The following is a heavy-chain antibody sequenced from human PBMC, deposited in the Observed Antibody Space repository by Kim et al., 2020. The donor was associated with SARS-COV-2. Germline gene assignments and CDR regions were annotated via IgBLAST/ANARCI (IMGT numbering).Heavy chain of an antibody. CDR3: ARVYYYGGNAFDY. CDR2: IYYSGST. V-gene: IGHV4-31*03. J-gene: IGHJ4*02. D-gene: IGHD3-22*01. Sequence: SETLSLTCTVSGGSISSGGYYWSWIRQHPGKGLEWIGYIYYSGSTYYNPSLKGRVTISVDTSKNQFSLKLSCVTAADTAVYYCARVYYYGGNAFDYWGQGTLVTVSS. CDR1: GGSISSGGYY.